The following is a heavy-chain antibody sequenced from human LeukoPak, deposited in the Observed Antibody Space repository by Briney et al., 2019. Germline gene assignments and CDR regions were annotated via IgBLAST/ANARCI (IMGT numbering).Heavy chain of an antibody. CDR3: VRDEGYGDYYFDY. Sequence: GASVKVSCKASGYTFTSYDINWVRQAPGQGLEWMGWINPNSGGTNYAQKFQGRVTMTRDTSISTAYMELSRLRSDDTAVYYCVRDEGYGDYYFDYWGQGTLVTVSS. J-gene: IGHJ4*02. CDR2: INPNSGGT. V-gene: IGHV1-2*02. CDR1: GYTFTSYD. D-gene: IGHD4-17*01.